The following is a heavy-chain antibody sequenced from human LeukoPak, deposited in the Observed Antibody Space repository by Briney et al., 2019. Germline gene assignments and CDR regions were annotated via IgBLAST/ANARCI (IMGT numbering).Heavy chain of an antibody. Sequence: GGSLRLSCAASGFTFSSYSMNWVRQAPGKGLEWVSSISSSSSYIYYADSVKGRFTISRDNAKNSLYLQMNSLRTEDTAFFYCARGSGPTTVTATTLDYWGQGTLVTVSS. CDR3: ARGSGPTTVTATTLDY. CDR2: ISSSSSYI. D-gene: IGHD4-17*01. CDR1: GFTFSSYS. J-gene: IGHJ4*02. V-gene: IGHV3-21*01.